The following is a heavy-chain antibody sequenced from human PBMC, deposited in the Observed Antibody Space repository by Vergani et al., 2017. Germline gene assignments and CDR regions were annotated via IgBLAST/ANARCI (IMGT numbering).Heavy chain of an antibody. J-gene: IGHJ6*02. CDR2: IIPILGIA. V-gene: IGHV1-69*08. D-gene: IGHD5-18*01. CDR3: AREGDVDTAMVTGYYYGMDV. Sequence: QVQLVQSGAEVKKPGSSVKVSCKASGGTFSSYTISWVPQAPGQGLEWMGRIIPILGIANYAQKFQGRVTITADKSTSTAYMELSSLRSEDTAVYYCAREGDVDTAMVTGYYYGMDVWGQGTTVTVSS. CDR1: GGTFSSYT.